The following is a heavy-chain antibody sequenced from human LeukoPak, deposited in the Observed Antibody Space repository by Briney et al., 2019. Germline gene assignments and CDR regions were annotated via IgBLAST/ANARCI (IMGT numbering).Heavy chain of an antibody. Sequence: SETLSLTCSVSGDSITGYYWGWIRQPPGKGLEWIGNIYYTGNTYYNPSLKSRVTISLDTSKNQFSLKLSSVTAADTAVYYCARIVKSMGDYYYYYMDVWGKGTTVTVSS. CDR3: ARIVKSMGDYYYYYMDV. CDR2: IYYTGNT. J-gene: IGHJ6*03. D-gene: IGHD1-26*01. CDR1: GDSITGYY. V-gene: IGHV4-39*07.